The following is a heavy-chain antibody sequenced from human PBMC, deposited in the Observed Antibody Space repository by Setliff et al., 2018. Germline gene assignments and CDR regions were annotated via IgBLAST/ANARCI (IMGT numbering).Heavy chain of an antibody. CDR1: DFSVSSNYY. Sequence: PSETLSLTCAVSDFSVSSNYYWGWIRQPPGKGLEWIANVYYSGSTYYSPSLKSRVTMSVDTSKNQFSLNLYSVTAADTAVYYCASTSSGRYFDLWGRGTLVTVSS. V-gene: IGHV4-38-2*01. D-gene: IGHD1-26*01. CDR2: VYYSGST. J-gene: IGHJ2*01. CDR3: ASTSSGRYFDL.